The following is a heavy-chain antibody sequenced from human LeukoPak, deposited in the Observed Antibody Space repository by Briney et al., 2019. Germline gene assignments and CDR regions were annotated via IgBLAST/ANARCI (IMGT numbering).Heavy chain of an antibody. V-gene: IGHV4-59*01. CDR2: IYYSGST. CDR3: ARAHPHFDY. J-gene: IGHJ4*02. CDR1: GGSISSYY. Sequence: SETLSLTCTVSGGSISSYYWSSIRQPPGKGLEWIGYIYYSGSTNYTPSLTSRVTISVETFKNQCSLKLSSVSAAGTAVYYCARAHPHFDYWGQGTLVTVSS.